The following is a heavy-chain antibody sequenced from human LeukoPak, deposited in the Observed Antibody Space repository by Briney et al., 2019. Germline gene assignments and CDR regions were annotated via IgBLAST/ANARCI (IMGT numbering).Heavy chain of an antibody. Sequence: GGSLRLSCAASGFTFSTYSMHWVRQTPGKGLVWVSSIRNDGTTTNYADSVKGRFTISRDNAKNTLYLQMNSLRAEDTAVYYCVRLYKIEGADLWGRGTLVTVSS. CDR1: GFTFSTYS. CDR2: IRNDGTTT. D-gene: IGHD1-14*01. V-gene: IGHV3-74*01. CDR3: VRLYKIEGADL. J-gene: IGHJ2*01.